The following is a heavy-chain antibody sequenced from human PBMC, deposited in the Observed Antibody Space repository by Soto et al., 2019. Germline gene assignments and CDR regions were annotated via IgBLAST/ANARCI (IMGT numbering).Heavy chain of an antibody. D-gene: IGHD3-3*01. CDR2: INHSGST. CDR1: GGSFSGYY. J-gene: IGHJ3*02. Sequence: SETLSLTCAVYGGSFSGYYWSWFRQPPGKGLEWIGEINHSGSTNYNPSLKSRVTISVDTSKNQFSLKLSSVTAADTAVYYCARDSTGGFLEWLRGYYAFDIWGQGTMVTVSS. CDR3: ARDSTGGFLEWLRGYYAFDI. V-gene: IGHV4-34*01.